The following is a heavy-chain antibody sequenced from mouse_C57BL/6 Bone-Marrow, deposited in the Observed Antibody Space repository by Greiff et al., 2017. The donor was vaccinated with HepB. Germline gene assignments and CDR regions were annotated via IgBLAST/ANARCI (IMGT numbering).Heavy chain of an antibody. Sequence: EVKLEESGGGLVQPGGSLKLSCAASGFTFSDAWMDWVRQAPEKGLEWVAEIRNKANNHATYYAESVKGRFTISRDDSKSRVYLQMNSLSAEDTGIYYCTRPLTSHFDYWGQGTTLTVSS. CDR3: TRPLTSHFDY. D-gene: IGHD5-1*01. CDR1: GFTFSDAW. CDR2: IRNKANNHAT. V-gene: IGHV6-6*01. J-gene: IGHJ2*01.